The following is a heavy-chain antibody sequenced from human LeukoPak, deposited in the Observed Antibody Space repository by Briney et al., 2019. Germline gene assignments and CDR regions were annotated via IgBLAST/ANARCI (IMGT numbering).Heavy chain of an antibody. Sequence: SETLSLTCTVSGGSISSSSYYWGWIRQPAGKGLEWIGRIYTSGSTNYNPSLKSRVTISLDTSKNQFSLKLSSVTAADTAVYYCARDPPTAYCSGGSCYFDYWGQGTLVTVSS. CDR2: IYTSGST. CDR3: ARDPPTAYCSGGSCYFDY. V-gene: IGHV4-61*02. J-gene: IGHJ4*02. D-gene: IGHD2-15*01. CDR1: GGSISSSSYY.